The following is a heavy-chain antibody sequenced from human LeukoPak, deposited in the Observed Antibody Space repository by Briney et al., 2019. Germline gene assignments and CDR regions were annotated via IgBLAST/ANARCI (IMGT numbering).Heavy chain of an antibody. CDR3: ARARRTRITLTGTTSPAWFDP. Sequence: GASVKVSCKASGYTFNGYYMHWVRQAPGQGLEWMGWINPNSGGTNYAQKFQGRVTMTRDTSISTAYMELSRLRSDDTAVYYCARARRTRITLTGTTSPAWFDPWGQGALVSDSS. V-gene: IGHV1-2*02. D-gene: IGHD1-7*01. J-gene: IGHJ5*02. CDR1: GYTFNGYY. CDR2: INPNSGGT.